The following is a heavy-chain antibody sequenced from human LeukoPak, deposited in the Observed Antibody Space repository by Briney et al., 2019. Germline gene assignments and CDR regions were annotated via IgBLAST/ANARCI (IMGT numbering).Heavy chain of an antibody. CDR1: GFTFSSYA. CDR2: ISHAGSNK. V-gene: IGHV3-30*14. Sequence: GRSLRLSCAASGFTFSSYAMHWVRQAPGKGLEWVAVISHAGSNKDYADSVKGRFTISRDNSKNTLYLQMNSLRAEDTAVYYCARAPAFDIWGQGTMVTVSS. J-gene: IGHJ3*02. CDR3: ARAPAFDI.